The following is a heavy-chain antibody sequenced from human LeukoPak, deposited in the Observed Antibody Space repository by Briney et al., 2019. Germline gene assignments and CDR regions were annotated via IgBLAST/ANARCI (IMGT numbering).Heavy chain of an antibody. J-gene: IGHJ4*02. CDR2: ITGSSGTT. Sequence: GGSLRLSCAASGSTFSGYAMRRVRQAPGKGLEWVSTITGSSGTTYYADSVKGRFTISRDNSKNTLFLQMNSLRAEDTALYYCAKDLRGMVVIDFDYWGQGTLVTVSS. CDR1: GSTFSGYA. CDR3: AKDLRGMVVIDFDY. V-gene: IGHV3-23*01. D-gene: IGHD2-15*01.